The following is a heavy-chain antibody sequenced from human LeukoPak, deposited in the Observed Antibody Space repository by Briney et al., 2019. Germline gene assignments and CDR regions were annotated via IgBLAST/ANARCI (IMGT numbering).Heavy chain of an antibody. D-gene: IGHD3-22*01. Sequence: SETLSLTCTVSGGSISSYYWSWIRQPPGKGLEWIGYIYYSGSTNYNPSLKSRVTISVDTSNNQFSLKMSSVTAADTAVYYCAGVLGGRYYYDSSGYSEAWGQGTLVTVSS. J-gene: IGHJ5*02. V-gene: IGHV4-59*01. CDR2: IYYSGST. CDR3: AGVLGGRYYYDSSGYSEA. CDR1: GGSISSYY.